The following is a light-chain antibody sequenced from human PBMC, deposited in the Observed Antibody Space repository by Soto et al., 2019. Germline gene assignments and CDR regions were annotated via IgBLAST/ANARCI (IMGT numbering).Light chain of an antibody. CDR3: QSYDSSLSAYVV. Sequence: VLTQPPSVSGAPGQRVTFSCTGSSSNIGAGYDVHWYQQLPGTAPKLLIYGNSNRPSGVPDRFSGSKSGTSASLAITGLQAEDEADYYCQSYDSSLSAYVVFGGGTKLTVL. V-gene: IGLV1-40*01. CDR1: SSNIGAGYD. CDR2: GNS. J-gene: IGLJ2*01.